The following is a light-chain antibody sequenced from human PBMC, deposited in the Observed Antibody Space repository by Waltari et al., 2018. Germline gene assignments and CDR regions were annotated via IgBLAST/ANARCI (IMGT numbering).Light chain of an antibody. Sequence: DIVMTQSPLSLSVTPGEPASISCRSSQSLLPSSGNTFLDWYLQKPGTSPHTLIYLVSNRASGVPDRFSGSGSGTDFTLKISRVEAEDVGVYFCMQARQTPWTFGQGTKVEIK. V-gene: IGKV2-28*01. CDR2: LVS. CDR3: MQARQTPWT. J-gene: IGKJ1*01. CDR1: QSLLPSSGNTF.